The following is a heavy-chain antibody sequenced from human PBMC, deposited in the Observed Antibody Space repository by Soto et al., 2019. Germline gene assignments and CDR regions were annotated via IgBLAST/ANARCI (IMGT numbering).Heavy chain of an antibody. D-gene: IGHD3-9*01. V-gene: IGHV4-34*01. CDR2: INDRGSI. CDR1: GGSFSGYY. Sequence: QVQLQQWGAGPLRPLETLSLTCGVSGGSFSGYYWAWIRQSPGKGLEWIGEINDRGSINYNPSLTSRVRISVETSKNHYSRNLRSVTAADTAVYYCARESHDILTGPPWVWYFDLWGRGTLVTVSS. J-gene: IGHJ2*01. CDR3: ARESHDILTGPPWVWYFDL.